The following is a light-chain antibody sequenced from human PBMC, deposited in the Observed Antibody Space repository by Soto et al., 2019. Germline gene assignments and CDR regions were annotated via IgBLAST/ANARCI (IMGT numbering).Light chain of an antibody. Sequence: IQLTQSPSSLSASVGDRVTITCRASHGISSYLAWYQQKPGKALKLLIYAASTLQSGVPSRFSGSGSGTDFTLTISSLQPEDFATYYCQQLNTYPITFGQGTR. CDR2: AAS. J-gene: IGKJ5*01. CDR3: QQLNTYPIT. CDR1: HGISSY. V-gene: IGKV1-9*01.